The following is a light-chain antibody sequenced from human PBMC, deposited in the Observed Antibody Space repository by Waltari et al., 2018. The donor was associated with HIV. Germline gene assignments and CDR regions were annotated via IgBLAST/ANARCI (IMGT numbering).Light chain of an antibody. Sequence: QSALTQPASVSGSPGQSITISCTGTSSDVGGYNYVYWYQRHPGKAPKLIIYGGSNRPSGVSNRFSGSKSGNRASLTISGLQAEDEADYYCSSYTSSSTRVFGGGTTVTVL. J-gene: IGLJ3*02. CDR2: GGS. V-gene: IGLV2-14*03. CDR3: SSYTSSSTRV. CDR1: SSDVGGYNY.